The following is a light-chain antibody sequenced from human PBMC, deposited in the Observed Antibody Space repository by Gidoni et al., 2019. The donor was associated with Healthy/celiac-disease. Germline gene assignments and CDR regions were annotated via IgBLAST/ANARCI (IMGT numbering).Light chain of an antibody. V-gene: IGKV1-8*01. CDR2: AAS. CDR1: QGISSY. J-gene: IGKJ5*01. Sequence: AIRITPSPSSLSASTGDRVTITCRASQGISSYLAWYQQKPGKAPKLLIYAASTMQSGVPPRFSGSGSGTDFTLTISCLQSEDFATYYCQQYYSYPLTFGQGTRLEIK. CDR3: QQYYSYPLT.